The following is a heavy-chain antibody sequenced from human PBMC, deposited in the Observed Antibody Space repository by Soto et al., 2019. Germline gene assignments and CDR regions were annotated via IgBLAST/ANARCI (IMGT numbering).Heavy chain of an antibody. CDR3: AKDRFFYSSSSRVFDY. CDR2: ISGSGGST. D-gene: IGHD6-6*01. Sequence: RGSLRLSCAASGFTFSSYAMSWVRQAPGKGLEWVSAISGSGGSTYYADSVKGRFTISRDNSKNTLYLQMNSLRAEDTAVYYCAKDRFFYSSSSRVFDYWGQGTLVTVSS. J-gene: IGHJ4*02. V-gene: IGHV3-23*01. CDR1: GFTFSSYA.